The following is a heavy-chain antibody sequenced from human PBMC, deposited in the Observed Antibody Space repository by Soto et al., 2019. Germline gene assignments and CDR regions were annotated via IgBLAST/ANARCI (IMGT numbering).Heavy chain of an antibody. Sequence: QVQLVESGGGVVQPGRSLRLSCAASGFTFSSYAMHWVRQAPGKGLEWVAVISYDGSNKYYADSVKGRFTISRDNSKNALYLQMNSLRAEDTAVYYCARDHMIVVVATEGVFDYWGQGTLVTVSS. V-gene: IGHV3-30-3*01. CDR1: GFTFSSYA. CDR3: ARDHMIVVVATEGVFDY. J-gene: IGHJ4*02. CDR2: ISYDGSNK. D-gene: IGHD3-22*01.